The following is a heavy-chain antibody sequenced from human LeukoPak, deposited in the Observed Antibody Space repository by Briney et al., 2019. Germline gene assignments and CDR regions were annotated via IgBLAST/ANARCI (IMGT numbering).Heavy chain of an antibody. J-gene: IGHJ3*02. CDR1: GGSFSGYY. CDR2: INHSGST. V-gene: IGHV4-34*01. D-gene: IGHD3-10*01. CDR3: ARSARLISGYAFDI. Sequence: SETLSLTCAVYGGSFSGYYWSWIRQPPGKGLEWIGEINHSGSTNYNPSLKSRVTISVDTSKNQFSLKLSSVTATDTAVYYCARSARLISGYAFDIWGQGTMVTVSS.